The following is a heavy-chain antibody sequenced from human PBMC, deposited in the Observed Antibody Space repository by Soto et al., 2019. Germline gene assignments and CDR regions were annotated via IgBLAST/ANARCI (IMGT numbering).Heavy chain of an antibody. CDR1: GGPFGGFY. D-gene: IGHD2-21*01. CDR3: ARGYRISMVISTTNYFDY. J-gene: IGHJ4*02. CDR2: IHHGGST. Sequence: PSETLSLTCAVNGGPFGGFYWTWIRQSPGKGLEWIGEIHHGGSTNYNPSLKSRVTMSLDTSKNQFSLKLTSVTAADTAVYYCARGYRISMVISTTNYFDYWGQGTPVTVSS. V-gene: IGHV4-34*01.